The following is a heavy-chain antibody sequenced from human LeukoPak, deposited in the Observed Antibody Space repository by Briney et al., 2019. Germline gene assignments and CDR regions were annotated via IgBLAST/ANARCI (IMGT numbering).Heavy chain of an antibody. Sequence: ASVKVSCKASGYTFTSYGISWVRQAPGQGLEWMGWISAYNGNTNYAQKLQGRVTMTTDTSTSTAYMELRSLRSDDTAVYYCARRQLVPIYYYYYMDVWGKGTTVTVSS. CDR1: GYTFTSYG. J-gene: IGHJ6*03. D-gene: IGHD6-6*01. V-gene: IGHV1-18*01. CDR3: ARRQLVPIYYYYYMDV. CDR2: ISAYNGNT.